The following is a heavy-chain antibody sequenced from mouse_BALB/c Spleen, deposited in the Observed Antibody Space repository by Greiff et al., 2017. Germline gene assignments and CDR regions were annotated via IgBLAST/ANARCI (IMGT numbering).Heavy chain of an antibody. J-gene: IGHJ2*01. CDR3: ARSGYYGYGY. CDR2: ISYSGST. CDR1: GYSITSDYA. D-gene: IGHD1-2*01. Sequence: EVKVEESGPGLVKPSQSLSLTCTVTGYSITSDYAWNWIRQFPGNKLEWMGYISYSGSTSYNPSLKSRISITRDTSKNQFFLQLNSVTTEDTATYYCARSGYYGYGYWGQGTTLTVSS. V-gene: IGHV3-2*02.